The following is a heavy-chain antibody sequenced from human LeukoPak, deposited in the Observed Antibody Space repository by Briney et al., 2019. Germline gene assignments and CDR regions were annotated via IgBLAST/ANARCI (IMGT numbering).Heavy chain of an antibody. CDR3: ARDFSGSPVEGNCFDP. J-gene: IGHJ5*02. Sequence: PGGSLRLSCAASGFTFSSNWMHWVRQAPGKGPVWVSRISSDGSSTNYAASVKGRFTVSRDNAKNTLYLQMSSLRAEDTAVYYCARDFSGSPVEGNCFDPWGQGTLVTVSS. CDR2: ISSDGSST. V-gene: IGHV3-74*01. D-gene: IGHD1-26*01. CDR1: GFTFSSNW.